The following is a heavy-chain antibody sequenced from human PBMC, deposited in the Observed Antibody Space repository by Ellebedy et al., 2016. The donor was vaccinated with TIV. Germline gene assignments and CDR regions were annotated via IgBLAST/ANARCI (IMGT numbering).Heavy chain of an antibody. V-gene: IGHV3-30*02. D-gene: IGHD3-10*01. J-gene: IGHJ6*02. Sequence: GESLKISCAASGFTFSSYGMHWVRQAPGKGLEWVAFIRYDGSNKYYADSVKGRFTISRDNSKNTLYLQMNSLRAEDTAVYYCAKAISMVRGGNYYYYYGMDVWGQGTTVTVSS. CDR1: GFTFSSYG. CDR3: AKAISMVRGGNYYYYYGMDV. CDR2: IRYDGSNK.